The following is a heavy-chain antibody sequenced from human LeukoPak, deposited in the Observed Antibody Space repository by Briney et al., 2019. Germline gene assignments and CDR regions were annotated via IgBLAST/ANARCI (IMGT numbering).Heavy chain of an antibody. Sequence: PGRSLRLSCVVSGFTFSSYAMHWVRQAPGKGLEWVAVISYDGNNKYYADSVKGRFTISRDNSKNTLYLQMNSLRAEDTAVYYCARYQGYYFDYWGQGTLVTVSS. CDR3: ARYQGYYFDY. CDR1: GFTFSSYA. V-gene: IGHV3-30-3*01. J-gene: IGHJ4*02. CDR2: ISYDGNNK.